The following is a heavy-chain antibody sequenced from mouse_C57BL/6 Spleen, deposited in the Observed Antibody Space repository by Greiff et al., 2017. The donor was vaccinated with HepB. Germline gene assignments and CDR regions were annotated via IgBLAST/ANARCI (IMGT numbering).Heavy chain of an antibody. V-gene: IGHV1-18*01. D-gene: IGHD1-1*01. CDR2: INPNNGGT. Sequence: EVQLQQSGPELVKPGASVKIPCKASGYTFTDYNMDWVKQSHGKSLEWIGDINPNNGGTIYNQKFKGKATLTVDKSSSTAYMELRSLTSEDTAVYYCARSDYGSSYGGYFDYWGQGTTLTVSS. J-gene: IGHJ2*01. CDR3: ARSDYGSSYGGYFDY. CDR1: GYTFTDYN.